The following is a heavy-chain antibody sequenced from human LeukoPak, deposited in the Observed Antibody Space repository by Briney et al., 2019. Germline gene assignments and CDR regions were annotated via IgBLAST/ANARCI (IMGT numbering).Heavy chain of an antibody. CDR1: GFTVSSNY. J-gene: IGHJ4*02. Sequence: GSLRLSCAASGFTVSSNYMSWVRQAPGKGLEWVGRIKSKTDGGTTDYAAPVKGRFTISRDDSKNTLYLQMNSLKTEDTAVYYCTTDSVWIQLSDWGQGTLVTVSS. V-gene: IGHV3-15*01. CDR2: IKSKTDGGTT. D-gene: IGHD5-18*01. CDR3: TTDSVWIQLSD.